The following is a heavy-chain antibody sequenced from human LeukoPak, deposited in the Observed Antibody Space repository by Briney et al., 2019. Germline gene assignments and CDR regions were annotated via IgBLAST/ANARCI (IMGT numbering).Heavy chain of an antibody. CDR2: ISSSSSYI. CDR3: ARVHRYSSTWDSFDY. D-gene: IGHD6-13*01. J-gene: IGHJ4*02. CDR1: GFTFSSYT. Sequence: PGGSLRLSCAASGFTFSSYTMKWVRQAPGKGLEWVSSISSSSSYIYYADSVKGRFTISRDNAKNSLYLQMNSLRAEDTALYHCARVHRYSSTWDSFDYWGQGTLVTVSS. V-gene: IGHV3-21*04.